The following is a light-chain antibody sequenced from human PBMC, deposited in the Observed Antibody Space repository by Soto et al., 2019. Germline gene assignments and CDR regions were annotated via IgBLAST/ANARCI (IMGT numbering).Light chain of an antibody. CDR1: SSDVGDYTY. CDR3: SSYTSSNTFF. V-gene: IGLV2-14*01. CDR2: EVS. J-gene: IGLJ1*01. Sequence: QSALTQPASVSGSPGQSIAISCTGTSSDVGDYTYVSWYQQHPGKAPKLMIYEVSNRPSGVSNRFSGSKSGNTASLTISGLQAEDEGDYYCSSYTSSNTFFFGTGTKLTVL.